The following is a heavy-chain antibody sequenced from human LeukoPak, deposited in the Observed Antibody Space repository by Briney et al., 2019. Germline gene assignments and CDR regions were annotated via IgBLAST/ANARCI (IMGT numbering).Heavy chain of an antibody. D-gene: IGHD3-16*02. CDR2: ISAYNSNT. CDR3: ARSHSGLRLGELSSSDFDY. CDR1: GYTFTSYG. J-gene: IGHJ4*02. V-gene: IGHV1-18*01. Sequence: ASVKVSCKASGYTFTSYGISWVRQAPGQGLEWMGWISAYNSNTNYAQKLQGRVTMTTDTSTSTAYMELRSLRSDDTAVYYCARSHSGLRLGELSSSDFDYWGQGTLVTVSS.